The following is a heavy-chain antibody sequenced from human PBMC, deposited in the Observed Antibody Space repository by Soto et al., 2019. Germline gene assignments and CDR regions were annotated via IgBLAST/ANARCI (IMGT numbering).Heavy chain of an antibody. CDR1: GFTFSTYW. Sequence: GGSLRLSCAASGFTFSTYWMNWVRQAPGKGLEWVANIKPDGSDKYYVDSVKGRFTISRDNAKNSLHLQMNSLRAEDTAVYYCARVSIAEAADCWGQGTLVTVSS. CDR3: ARVSIAEAADC. D-gene: IGHD6-13*01. CDR2: IKPDGSDK. V-gene: IGHV3-7*01. J-gene: IGHJ4*02.